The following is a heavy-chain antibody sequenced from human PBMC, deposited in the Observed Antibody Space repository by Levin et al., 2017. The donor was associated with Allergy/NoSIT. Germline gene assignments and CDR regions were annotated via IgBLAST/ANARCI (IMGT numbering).Heavy chain of an antibody. D-gene: IGHD6-13*01. CDR2: IWYDGSNK. J-gene: IGHJ3*02. V-gene: IGHV3-33*01. Sequence: PGGSLRLSCAASGFTFSSYGMHWVRQAPGKGLEWVAVIWYDGSNKYYADSVKGRFTISRDNSKNTLYLQMNSLRAEDTAVYYCARDPEQYSSSWYEGAFESWGQGTMVTVSS. CDR3: ARDPEQYSSSWYEGAFES. CDR1: GFTFSSYG.